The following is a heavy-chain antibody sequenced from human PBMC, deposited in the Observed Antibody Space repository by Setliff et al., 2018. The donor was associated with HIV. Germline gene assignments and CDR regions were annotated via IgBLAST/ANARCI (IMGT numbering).Heavy chain of an antibody. CDR2: SNHRGST. CDR1: GGSFSDYY. CDR3: ARESPSSSWFYFDF. D-gene: IGHD6-13*01. J-gene: IGHJ4*02. Sequence: SETLSLTCAVYGGSFSDYYWTWIRQSPGKGLEWIGKSNHRGSTNYNPSLKSRVTVSVDTSKNQFSLKLGSVTAADTAVYYCARESPSSSWFYFDFWGQGTLVTVSS. V-gene: IGHV4-34*01.